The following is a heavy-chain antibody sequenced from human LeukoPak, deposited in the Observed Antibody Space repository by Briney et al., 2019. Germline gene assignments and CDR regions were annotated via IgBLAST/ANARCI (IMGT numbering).Heavy chain of an antibody. CDR1: GGSISSGGYY. Sequence: SQTLSLTCTVSGGSISSGGYYWSWIRQRPGKGLEWIGYIYYSGITQYNPSLKSRITISLDTSKNQFSLKLSSVTAADTAVYYCAGTTWYFDYWGQGTPLTVSS. D-gene: IGHD1-1*01. J-gene: IGHJ4*02. CDR2: IYYSGIT. V-gene: IGHV4-31*03. CDR3: AGTTWYFDY.